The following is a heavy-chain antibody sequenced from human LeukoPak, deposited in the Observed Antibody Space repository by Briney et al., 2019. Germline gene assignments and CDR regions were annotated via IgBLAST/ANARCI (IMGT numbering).Heavy chain of an antibody. CDR3: ARTSYSYPLDY. Sequence: SDTQALICTVSGGFNSRCYWSWIRHPRGRGLEWIGYNYYSGSTNYNTSLKSRVTISVDTSKNQFSLKLSSVTAADTAVYYCARTSYSYPLDYWGQGTLVTVSS. J-gene: IGHJ4*02. V-gene: IGHV4-59*07. CDR1: GGFNSRCY. D-gene: IGHD3-16*02. CDR2: NYYSGST.